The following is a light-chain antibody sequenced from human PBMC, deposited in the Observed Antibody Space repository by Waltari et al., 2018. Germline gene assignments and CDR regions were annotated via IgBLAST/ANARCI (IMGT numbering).Light chain of an antibody. V-gene: IGLV3-10*01. CDR3: YSTDSTGNLWV. J-gene: IGLJ3*02. CDR2: EEN. Sequence: SYELTQPPSVSVSPGQTARIACAGDALPRKYVYLYQQKPGPAPKLVIYEENQRPSGISERCSASSSGTLATLSSAGAQIEDEADYYCYSTDSTGNLWVFGGGTKVNVL. CDR1: ALPRKY.